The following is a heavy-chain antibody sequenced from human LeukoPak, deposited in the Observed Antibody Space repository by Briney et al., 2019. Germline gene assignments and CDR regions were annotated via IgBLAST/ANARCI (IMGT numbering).Heavy chain of an antibody. D-gene: IGHD2-15*01. CDR1: GITLSNYG. J-gene: IGHJ4*02. CDR3: AKAGVVVAAMGKFDY. V-gene: IGHV3-23*01. CDR2: ISGSGGST. Sequence: RSGGSLRLSCAVSGITLSNYGMSWVRQAPGKGLEWVSAISGSGGSTYYADSVKGRFTISRDNSKNTLYLQMNSLRAEDTAVYYCAKAGVVVAAMGKFDYWGQGTLVTVSS.